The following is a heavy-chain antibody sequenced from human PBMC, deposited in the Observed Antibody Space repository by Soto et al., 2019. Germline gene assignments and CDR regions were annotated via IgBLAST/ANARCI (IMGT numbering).Heavy chain of an antibody. CDR2: TSGSGGTT. CDR3: AKTSKTTILTVYDV. V-gene: IGHV3-23*01. CDR1: GFSFSDHG. J-gene: IGHJ6*02. D-gene: IGHD3-9*01. Sequence: QSGGSLRLSCEASGFSFSDHGMSWVRQAPGKGLEWVSVTSGSGGTTYYVDSVKGRFTISRDNSKNTLYRQMNSLRVEDTAVYYCAKTSKTTILTVYDVWGRGTTVTVSS.